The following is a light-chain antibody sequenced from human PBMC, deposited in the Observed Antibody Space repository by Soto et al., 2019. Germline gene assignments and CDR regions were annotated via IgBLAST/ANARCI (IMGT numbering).Light chain of an antibody. CDR1: QSVSSNY. CDR2: VAS. V-gene: IGKV3-20*01. CDR3: HQYGISP. Sequence: EILMTQSPATLSVSPGERATLSCGASQSVSSNYLACYQQKPGHAPRLLIYVASSRATGIPDRFSGTGSGTGLSLTIRRPEPEDFAVYYCHQYGISPFGGGTQVDIK. J-gene: IGKJ4*01.